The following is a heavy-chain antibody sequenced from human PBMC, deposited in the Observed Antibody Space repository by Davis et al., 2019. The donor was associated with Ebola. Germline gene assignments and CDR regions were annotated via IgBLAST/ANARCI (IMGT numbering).Heavy chain of an antibody. CDR2: INPSGGST. CDR1: GYTFTSYY. V-gene: IGHV1-46*01. J-gene: IGHJ6*02. CDR3: ARAVVVPYYGMDV. D-gene: IGHD2-2*01. Sequence: ASVKVSCKASGYTFTSYYMHWVRQAPGQGLEWMGIINPSGGSTSYAQKFQGRVTITRDTSTSTVYMELSSLRSEDTAVYYCARAVVVPYYGMDVWGQGTTVTVSS.